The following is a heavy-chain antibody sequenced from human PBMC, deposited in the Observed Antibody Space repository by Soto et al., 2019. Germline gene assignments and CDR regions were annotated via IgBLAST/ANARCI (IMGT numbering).Heavy chain of an antibody. J-gene: IGHJ6*02. CDR1: DVTFSSHD. CDR3: TREGARSYYSGMDV. V-gene: IGHV3-48*02. Sequence: PXVSLRLSCATSDVTFSSHDMNWVGQAPGKGLEWVSYISSGSGSIYYAASVKGRFTISRDNAKKSLYLQMNSLRDEDTAVYYCTREGARSYYSGMDVWGQRTTVTVSS. D-gene: IGHD1-26*01. CDR2: ISSGSGSI.